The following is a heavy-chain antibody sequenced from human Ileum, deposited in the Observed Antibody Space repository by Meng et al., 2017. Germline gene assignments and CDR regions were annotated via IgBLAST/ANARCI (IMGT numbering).Heavy chain of an antibody. V-gene: IGHV4-30-4*01. CDR1: GGSITSGDYY. CDR2: IFYTGAT. J-gene: IGHJ4*02. Sequence: QVQLQESGPGLVKPSQTLSLHCTVSGGSITSGDYYWSWIRQPPGKGLEWIGYIFYTGATYSNPSLKSRVTVSLDTSKSQFSLKLSSVTAADTAIYYCVSERRRSYFFDYWGQGTLVTVSS. CDR3: VSERRRSYFFDY.